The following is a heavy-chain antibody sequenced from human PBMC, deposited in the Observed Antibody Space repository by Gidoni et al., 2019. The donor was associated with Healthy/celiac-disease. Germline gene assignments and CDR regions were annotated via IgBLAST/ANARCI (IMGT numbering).Heavy chain of an antibody. CDR1: GFTFSDYY. V-gene: IGHV3-11*06. D-gene: IGHD3-10*01. J-gene: IGHJ6*03. CDR2: ISSSSSYT. Sequence: QVQLVESGGGLVKPGGSLRLSCAASGFTFSDYYMSWIRPPPGKGLEWVSYISSSSSYTNYADSVKGRFTISRDNAKNSLYLQMNSLRAEDTAVYYCAREIRYYYGSGSYYNAIYYYYYMDVWGKGTTVTVSS. CDR3: AREIRYYYGSGSYYNAIYYYYYMDV.